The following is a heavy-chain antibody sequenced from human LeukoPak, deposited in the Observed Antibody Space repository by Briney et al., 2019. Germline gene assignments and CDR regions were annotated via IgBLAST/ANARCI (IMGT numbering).Heavy chain of an antibody. J-gene: IGHJ1*01. CDR1: GGSISSYY. Sequence: SETLSLTCTVSGGSISSYYWSWIRQPPGKGLEWIGYIYYSGSTNYNPSLKSRVTISVDTSKNQFSLKLSSVTAADTAVYYCAGTIGTHVYFQHWGQGTLVTVSS. V-gene: IGHV4-59*08. CDR3: AGTIGTHVYFQH. CDR2: IYYSGST. D-gene: IGHD4/OR15-4a*01.